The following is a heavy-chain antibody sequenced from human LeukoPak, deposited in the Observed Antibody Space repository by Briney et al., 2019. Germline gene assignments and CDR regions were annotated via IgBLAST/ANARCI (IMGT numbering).Heavy chain of an antibody. Sequence: GGSLRLSCAASGFTFSSYGMHWVRQAPGKGLEWVAVISYDGSNKYYVDSVKGRFTISRDNSKNTLDLQMNSLRAEDTAVYYCAKDIAPSWYLTFYYYYYMDVWGKGTTVTISS. CDR2: ISYDGSNK. J-gene: IGHJ6*03. CDR1: GFTFSSYG. CDR3: AKDIAPSWYLTFYYYYYMDV. V-gene: IGHV3-30*18. D-gene: IGHD6-13*01.